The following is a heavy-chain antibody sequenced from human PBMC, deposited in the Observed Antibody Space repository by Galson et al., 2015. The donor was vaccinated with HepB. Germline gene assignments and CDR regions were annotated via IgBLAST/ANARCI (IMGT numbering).Heavy chain of an antibody. CDR2: IYYSGST. J-gene: IGHJ4*02. CDR1: GGSISSSSYH. V-gene: IGHV4-39*01. Sequence: SETLSLTCTVSGGSISSSSYHWGWIRQPPGKGLEWIGSIYYSGSTYYNPSLKSRVTISVDTSKNQFSLKLSSVTAADTAVYYCAMPGGRLGYCSSTSCYFDYWGQGTLVTVSS. CDR3: AMPGGRLGYCSSTSCYFDY. D-gene: IGHD2-2*01.